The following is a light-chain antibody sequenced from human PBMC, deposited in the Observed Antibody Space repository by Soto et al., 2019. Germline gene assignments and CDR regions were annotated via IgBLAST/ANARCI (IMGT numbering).Light chain of an antibody. CDR2: VTF. Sequence: EIVLTQSPGTLSLSPGEIVTLSFRASRIVISRYLDWYQQKPGQTPRLLIDVTFRRATGITDRLSGSASGTDFNLTISRLEPKDFAVYYCQQYGSSPPVYTSGQGPKLESK. CDR3: QQYGSSPPVYT. J-gene: IGKJ2*01. CDR1: RIVISRY. V-gene: IGKV3-20*01.